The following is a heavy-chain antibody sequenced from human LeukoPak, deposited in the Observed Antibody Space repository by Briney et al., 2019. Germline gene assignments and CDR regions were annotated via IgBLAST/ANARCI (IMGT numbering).Heavy chain of an antibody. V-gene: IGHV5-51*01. CDR3: ARQSSSWYLGGDAFDI. Sequence: HGESLKISCKGSGYSLTSYWIGWVRQMPGKGLEWMGIIYPGDSDTRYSPSFQGQVTISADKSISTAYLQWSSLKASDTAMYYCARQSSSWYLGGDAFDIWGQGTMVTVSS. CDR1: GYSLTSYW. D-gene: IGHD6-13*01. CDR2: IYPGDSDT. J-gene: IGHJ3*02.